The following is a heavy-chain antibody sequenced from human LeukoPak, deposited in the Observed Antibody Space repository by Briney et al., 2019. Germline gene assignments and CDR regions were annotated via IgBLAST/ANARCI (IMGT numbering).Heavy chain of an antibody. CDR2: ISYDGSNK. CDR1: GFTFSSYA. V-gene: IGHV3-30-3*01. Sequence: GGSLRLPCAASGFTFSSYAMHWVRQAPGKGLEWVAVISYDGSNKYYADSVKGRFTISRDNSKSTLYLQMNSLRAEDTAVYYCASQNYYYGMDVWGQGTTVTVSS. CDR3: ASQNYYYGMDV. J-gene: IGHJ6*02.